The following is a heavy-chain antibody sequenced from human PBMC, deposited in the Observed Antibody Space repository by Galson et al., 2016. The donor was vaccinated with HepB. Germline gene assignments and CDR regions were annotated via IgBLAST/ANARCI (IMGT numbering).Heavy chain of an antibody. J-gene: IGHJ4*02. CDR1: GFAFSNSA. CDR3: AVWLQAHFDH. D-gene: IGHD5-24*01. V-gene: IGHV3-23*01. Sequence: SLRLSCAASGFAFSNSAMGWIRQVPGKGLEWVSTISPGRPNTHYADSVWSRFTISRDDAKDTVFLYMYSLRDEDTAVYYCAVWLQAHFDHWGQGTFVAVSS. CDR2: ISPGRPNT.